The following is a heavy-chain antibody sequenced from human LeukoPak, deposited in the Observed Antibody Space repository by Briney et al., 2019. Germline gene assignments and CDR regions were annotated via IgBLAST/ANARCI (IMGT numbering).Heavy chain of an antibody. CDR3: ARFEKRGPFDY. CDR1: GGSISSHY. Sequence: SETLSLTCTVSGGSISSHYWSWIRQPPGEGLEWIGYIYYSGSTNYNPSLKSRVTISVDTSKNQFSLKLSSVTAADTAVYYCARFEKRGPFDYWGQGTLVTVSS. D-gene: IGHD3-10*01. V-gene: IGHV4-59*11. CDR2: IYYSGST. J-gene: IGHJ4*02.